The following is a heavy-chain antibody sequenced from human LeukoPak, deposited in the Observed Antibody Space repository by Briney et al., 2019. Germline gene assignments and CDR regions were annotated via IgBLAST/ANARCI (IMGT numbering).Heavy chain of an antibody. CDR2: ISFSTTTI. D-gene: IGHD1-7*01. V-gene: IGHV3-48*01. J-gene: IGHJ5*02. CDR3: ARGVKSAIGKWNYVWFDP. CDR1: GFTFNNYN. Sequence: GGSLRLSCAASGFTFNNYNMNWVRQAPGKGLEWVSFISFSTTTIYYADSVKGRFTISRDNAKNSLYLQMNGLRAEDTAVYYCARGVKSAIGKWNYVWFDPWGPGTLVTVSS.